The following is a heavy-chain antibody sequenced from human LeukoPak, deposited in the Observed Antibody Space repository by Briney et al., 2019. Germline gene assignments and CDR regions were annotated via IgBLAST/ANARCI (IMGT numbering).Heavy chain of an antibody. CDR3: ASQSSPRF. V-gene: IGHV4-34*01. J-gene: IGHJ1*01. CDR1: GGSFSGYY. CDR2: IYYSGST. D-gene: IGHD6-13*01. Sequence: PSETLSLTCAVYGGSFSGYYWSWIRQPPGKGLEWIGSIYYSGSTYYNPSLKSRVTISIDTSKNQFSLKLTSVTAADTAVYYCASQSSPRFWGQGTLVTVSS.